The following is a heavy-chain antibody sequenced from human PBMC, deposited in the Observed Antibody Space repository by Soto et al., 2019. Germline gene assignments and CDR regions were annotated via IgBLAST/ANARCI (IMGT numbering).Heavy chain of an antibody. CDR3: ARTVGSLDP. CDR2: TYYRSKWYK. V-gene: IGHV6-1*01. Sequence: TLSLTCTTSGDSVSSSSAAWSWSRQSPARGLEWLGRTYYRSKWYKEYAPSVKSRITINPDTSKNQFSLQLNSVSPEDTAVYYCARTVGSLDPWGQGTLVTVSS. D-gene: IGHD2-15*01. CDR1: GDSVSSSSAA. J-gene: IGHJ5*02.